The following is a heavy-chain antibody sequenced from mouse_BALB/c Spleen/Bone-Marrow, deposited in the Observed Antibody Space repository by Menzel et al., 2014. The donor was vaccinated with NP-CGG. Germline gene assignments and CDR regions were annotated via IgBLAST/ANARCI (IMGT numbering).Heavy chain of an antibody. V-gene: IGHV1-37*01. CDR3: GRGGTVVTKGSTYWYFDL. CDR2: INPYNGES. J-gene: IGHJ1*01. D-gene: IGHD1-1*01. CDR1: GYSFSGYF. Sequence: VQLQQPGPDLVKPGASVKISCKASGYSFSGYFMNWVKQSHGKSLEWIGRINPYNGESFYNQKFKDKATLTVDKSSTTAHMDLLSLTSEDSAVYYCGRGGTVVTKGSTYWYFDLWGAGTTVIVSS.